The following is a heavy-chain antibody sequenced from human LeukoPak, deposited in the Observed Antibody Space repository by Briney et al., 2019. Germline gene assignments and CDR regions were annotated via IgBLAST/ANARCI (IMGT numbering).Heavy chain of an antibody. J-gene: IGHJ6*02. CDR3: ARLRSSRKSSGRHYYYGMDV. D-gene: IGHD6-19*01. Sequence: SETLSLTCAVYGGSFSGYYWSWIRQPPGKGLEWIGEINHSGSTNYNPSLKRRVTISVDTSKNQFSLKLSSVPAADTAVYYCARLRSSRKSSGRHYYYGMDVWGQGPTVTVSS. CDR1: GGSFSGYY. V-gene: IGHV4-34*01. CDR2: INHSGST.